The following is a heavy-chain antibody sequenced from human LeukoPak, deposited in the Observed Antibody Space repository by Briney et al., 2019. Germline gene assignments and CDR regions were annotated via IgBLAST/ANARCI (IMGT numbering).Heavy chain of an antibody. CDR2: IYYSGST. V-gene: IGHV4-59*08. CDR3: ARLNGNVGGDQYYYYGMDV. J-gene: IGHJ6*02. CDR1: GGSISSYY. D-gene: IGHD2-8*01. Sequence: PSETLSLTCTVSGGSISSYYWSWIRQPPGKGLEWIGYIYYSGSTNYNPSLKSRVTISVDTSKDQFSLKLSSVTAADTAVYYCARLNGNVGGDQYYYYGMDVWGQGTTVTVSS.